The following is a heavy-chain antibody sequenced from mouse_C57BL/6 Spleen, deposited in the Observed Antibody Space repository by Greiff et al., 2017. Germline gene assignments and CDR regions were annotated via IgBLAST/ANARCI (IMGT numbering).Heavy chain of an antibody. V-gene: IGHV5-17*01. CDR3: ARGDYYGSCSY. CDR2: ISSGSSTI. CDR1: GFTFSDYG. D-gene: IGHD1-1*01. J-gene: IGHJ3*01. Sequence: EVKVEESGGGLVKPGGSLKLSCAASGFTFSDYGMHWVRQAPEKGLEWVAYISSGSSTIYYADTVKGRFTISRDNAKNTLFLQMTSLRSEDTAMYYCARGDYYGSCSYWGQGTLVTVSA.